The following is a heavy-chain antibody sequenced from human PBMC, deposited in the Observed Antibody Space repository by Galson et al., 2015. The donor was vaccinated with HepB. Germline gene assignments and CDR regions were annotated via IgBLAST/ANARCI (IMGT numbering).Heavy chain of an antibody. CDR1: GYSFTSYR. CDR2: IYPGDSDT. D-gene: IGHD5-12*01. V-gene: IGHV5-51*01. CDR3: ARQDGWLRSLGGVDAFDI. Sequence: QSGAEVKKPGESLKISCKGSGYSFTSYRIGWVRQMPGKGLEWMGIIYPGDSDTRYSPSFQGQVTISADKSISTAYLQWSSLKASDTAMYYCARQDGWLRSLGGVDAFDIWGQGTMVTVSS. J-gene: IGHJ3*02.